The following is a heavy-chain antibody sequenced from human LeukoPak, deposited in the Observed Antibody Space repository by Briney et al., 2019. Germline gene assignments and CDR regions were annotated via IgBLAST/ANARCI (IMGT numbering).Heavy chain of an antibody. D-gene: IGHD2-21*01. CDR2: IYQSKYT. J-gene: IGHJ4*02. CDR3: ARIRCSHGDDSCYNY. Sequence: SETLSLTCGVRAVSFSGNYWSWISQSQGNGLEWIGAIYQSKYTTYNPSLKSRVTIWADTSVNQLSLRVTSVTAADTAIYYCARIRCSHGDDSCYNYWGRGTLVTVSS. CDR1: AVSFSGNY. V-gene: IGHV4-34*01.